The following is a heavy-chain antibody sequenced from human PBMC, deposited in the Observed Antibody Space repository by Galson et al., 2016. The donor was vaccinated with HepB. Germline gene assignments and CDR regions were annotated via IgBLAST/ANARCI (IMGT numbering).Heavy chain of an antibody. CDR1: GYTFTNYY. CDR3: ARDFDTSGPYHFGY. J-gene: IGHJ4*02. CDR2: INPSGGST. V-gene: IGHV1-46*01. D-gene: IGHD3-22*01. Sequence: SVKVSCKASGYTFTNYYIHWVRQAPGQGLEWMGIINPSGGSTSYAQKFRGRVTMTRDTSTSTVYMELSSLRSEDTAMYYCARDFDTSGPYHFGYWGQGALGAHSS.